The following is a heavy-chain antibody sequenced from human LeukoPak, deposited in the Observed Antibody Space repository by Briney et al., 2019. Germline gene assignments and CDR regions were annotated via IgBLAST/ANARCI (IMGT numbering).Heavy chain of an antibody. Sequence: QPGGSLRLSCAASGFTFSSYWMHWVRQAPGKGLVWVSRINSDGSSISYADSVKGRFTISRDNAKNSLYLQMNSLRAEDTAVYYCARVFTVIVVDALDIWGQGTMVTVSS. D-gene: IGHD3-22*01. CDR2: INSDGSSI. V-gene: IGHV3-74*01. CDR1: GFTFSSYW. J-gene: IGHJ3*02. CDR3: ARVFTVIVVDALDI.